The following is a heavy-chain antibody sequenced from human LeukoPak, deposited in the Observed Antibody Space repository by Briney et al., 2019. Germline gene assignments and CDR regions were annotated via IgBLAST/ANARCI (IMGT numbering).Heavy chain of an antibody. CDR1: GYTFTNYY. CDR3: ARDFDPRGDYYAFDI. D-gene: IGHD4-17*01. V-gene: IGHV1-46*01. Sequence: ASVKVSCKASGYTFTNYYIHWVRQAPGHGLEWMGISNPSGDSTNYAQKFQGRVTMTRDTSTSTVYMDLSSLRSEDTAVYYCARDFDPRGDYYAFDIWGQGTMVTVSS. CDR2: SNPSGDST. J-gene: IGHJ3*02.